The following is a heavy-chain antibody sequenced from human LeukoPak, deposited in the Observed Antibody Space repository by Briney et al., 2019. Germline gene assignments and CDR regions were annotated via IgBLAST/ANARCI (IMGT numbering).Heavy chain of an antibody. CDR2: IYYSGST. CDR3: ARDDYGDRFDY. J-gene: IGHJ4*02. D-gene: IGHD4-17*01. CDR1: GGSISSYY. V-gene: IGHV4-59*01. Sequence: SETLSLTCTVSGGSISSYYWSWIRQPPGKGLEWIGYIYYSGSTNYNPSLKSRVTISVDTSKNQFSLKLSSVTAADSAVYYCARDDYGDRFDYWGQGTLVTVSS.